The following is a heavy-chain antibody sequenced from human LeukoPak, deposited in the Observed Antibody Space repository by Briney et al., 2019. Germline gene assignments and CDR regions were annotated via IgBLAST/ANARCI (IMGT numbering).Heavy chain of an antibody. J-gene: IGHJ3*02. CDR2: MSANSGGT. D-gene: IGHD6-19*01. CDR1: GDTFTTYY. V-gene: IGHV1-2*02. CDR3: ATSSGYRSRWGASDI. Sequence: GASVKVSCKASGDTFTTYYMHWVRQAPGQGLEWMGWMSANSGGTNYAQKFRGRVTMTRDTSISIAYMEMSGLTSDDTAVYYCATSSGYRSRWGASDIWGQGTMVTVSS.